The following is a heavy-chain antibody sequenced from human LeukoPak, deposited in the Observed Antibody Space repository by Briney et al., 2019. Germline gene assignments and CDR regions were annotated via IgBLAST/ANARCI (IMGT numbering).Heavy chain of an antibody. D-gene: IGHD1-26*01. CDR2: ISGSGGST. CDR3: AQGTVGAPFDY. Sequence: GGSLRLSCAASGFTFSSYGMNWVRQAPGKGLEWVSVISGSGGSTYYADSVKGRFTISRDNSKNTLYMQMNSLRAEDTAVYYCAQGTVGAPFDYWGQGTLVTVSS. J-gene: IGHJ4*02. V-gene: IGHV3-23*01. CDR1: GFTFSSYG.